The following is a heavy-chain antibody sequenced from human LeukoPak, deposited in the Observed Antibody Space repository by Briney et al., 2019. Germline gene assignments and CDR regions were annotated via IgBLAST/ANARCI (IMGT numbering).Heavy chain of an antibody. V-gene: IGHV1-3*01. J-gene: IGHJ4*02. CDR1: GGTFSSYA. D-gene: IGHD3-10*01. Sequence: GASVKVSCKASGGTFSSYAISWVRQAPGQRLEWMGWINAGNGNTKYSQKFQGRVTITRDTSASTAYMELSSLRSEDTAVYYCASPTYGSGSYYNLALDYWGQGTLVTVSS. CDR2: INAGNGNT. CDR3: ASPTYGSGSYYNLALDY.